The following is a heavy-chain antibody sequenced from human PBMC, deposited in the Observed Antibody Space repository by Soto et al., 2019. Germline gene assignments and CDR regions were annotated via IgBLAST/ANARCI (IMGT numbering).Heavy chain of an antibody. J-gene: IGHJ4*02. D-gene: IGHD2-15*01. V-gene: IGHV3-21*01. CDR1: GFTFSSYS. Sequence: EVQLVESGGGLVKPGGSLRLSCAAAGFTFSSYSMNWVRQAPGKGLEWVSSISTSSSYKYYADSVKGRFTMSRDNAKNSLYLQMNSLRAEDTAVYYCARDGVVVAATHYFDYWGQGTLVTVSS. CDR3: ARDGVVVAATHYFDY. CDR2: ISTSSSYK.